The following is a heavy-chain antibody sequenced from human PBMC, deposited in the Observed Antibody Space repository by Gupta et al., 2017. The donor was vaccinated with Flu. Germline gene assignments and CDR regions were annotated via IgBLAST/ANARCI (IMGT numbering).Heavy chain of an antibody. CDR2: MSPYNGNT. V-gene: IGHV1-8*02. CDR1: GYTFTSFD. J-gene: IGHJ4*02. D-gene: IGHD3-22*01. CDR3: ARESSGYPQ. Sequence: QVQLVQSGAEVKKPGASVKVSCKASGYTFTSFDINWVRQATGQGLEWIGWMSPYNGNTGYAQQFQGRITMTRDTSKSTAYMELSSLTSDDTAVYYCARESSGYPQWGQGTLVTVSS.